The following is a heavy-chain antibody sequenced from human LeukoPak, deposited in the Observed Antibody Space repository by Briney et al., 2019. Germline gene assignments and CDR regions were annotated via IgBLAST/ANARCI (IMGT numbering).Heavy chain of an antibody. D-gene: IGHD2-2*01. J-gene: IGHJ4*02. CDR3: AKDKSWGSSAGDY. CDR1: GFTFSSYA. V-gene: IGHV3-23*01. Sequence: GGSLRLSCAASGFTFSSYAMSWVRQAPGKGLEWVSAISGSGGSTYYADSVKGRFTISRDNSKNTLCLQMNSLRAEDTAVYYCAKDKSWGSSAGDYWGQGTLVTVSS. CDR2: ISGSGGST.